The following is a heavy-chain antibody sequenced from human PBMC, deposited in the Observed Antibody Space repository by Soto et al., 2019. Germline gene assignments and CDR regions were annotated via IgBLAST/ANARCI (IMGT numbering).Heavy chain of an antibody. Sequence: PSETLSLTCTVSGGSISSYYWSWIRQPPGKGLEWIGYIYYSGSTNYNPSLKSRVTISVDTSKNQFSLKLSSVTAADTAVYYCARTRGSYRYTTDYYYYYGMDVWGQGTTVT. J-gene: IGHJ6*02. D-gene: IGHD3-16*02. CDR3: ARTRGSYRYTTDYYYYYGMDV. CDR1: GGSISSYY. V-gene: IGHV4-59*01. CDR2: IYYSGST.